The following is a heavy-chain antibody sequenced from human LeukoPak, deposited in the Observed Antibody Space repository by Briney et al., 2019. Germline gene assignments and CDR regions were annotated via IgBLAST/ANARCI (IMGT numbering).Heavy chain of an antibody. D-gene: IGHD6-19*01. CDR2: IYSGGST. CDR3: GRARQWLLGGYFDY. Sequence: GGSLRLSCAASGFTVSSNYMSWVRQAPGKGLEWVSVIYSGGSTYYADSVKGRFTISRDNSKNTLYLQMNSLRAEDTAVYYCGRARQWLLGGYFDYWGQGTLVTVSS. V-gene: IGHV3-53*01. J-gene: IGHJ4*02. CDR1: GFTVSSNY.